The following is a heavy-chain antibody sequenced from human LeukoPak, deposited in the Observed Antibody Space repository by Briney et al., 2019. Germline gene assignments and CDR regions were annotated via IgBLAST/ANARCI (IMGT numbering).Heavy chain of an antibody. V-gene: IGHV3-21*01. CDR3: ARGDLGYCSGGSCYSPDY. Sequence: GGSLRLSCAASGFTFSSYSMNWVRQAPGKGLEWVSSISSSSSYIYYADSVKGRFTISRDNAKNSLYLQMNSLRAEDTAVYYCARGDLGYCSGGSCYSPDYWAREPWSPSP. CDR2: ISSSSSYI. D-gene: IGHD2-15*01. CDR1: GFTFSSYS. J-gene: IGHJ4*02.